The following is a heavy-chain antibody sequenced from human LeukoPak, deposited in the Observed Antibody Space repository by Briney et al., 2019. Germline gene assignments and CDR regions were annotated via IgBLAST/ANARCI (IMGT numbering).Heavy chain of an antibody. D-gene: IGHD2-8*01. V-gene: IGHV3-9*03. Sequence: PGRSLRLSCAASGFTFDDYAMHWVRQAPGKGLEWVSGISWNSGSIGYADSVKGRFTISRDNAKNSLYLQMNSLRAEDMALYYCAKGAGFTLTPYYMDVWGKGTTVTVSS. CDR1: GFTFDDYA. CDR2: ISWNSGSI. J-gene: IGHJ6*03. CDR3: AKGAGFTLTPYYMDV.